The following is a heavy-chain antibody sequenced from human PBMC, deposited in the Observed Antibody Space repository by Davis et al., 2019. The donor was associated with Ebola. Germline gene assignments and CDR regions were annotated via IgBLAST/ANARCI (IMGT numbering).Heavy chain of an antibody. CDR3: ARGGFTMVQGVIMTYNWFDP. D-gene: IGHD3-10*01. CDR2: INAGNGNT. Sequence: ASVKVSCKASGYTFTSYAMHWVRQAPGQRLEWMGWINAGNGNTKYSQKLQGRVTMTTDTSTSTAYMELRSRRSDDTAVYYCARGGFTMVQGVIMTYNWFDPWGQGTLVTVSS. J-gene: IGHJ5*02. CDR1: GYTFTSYA. V-gene: IGHV1-3*01.